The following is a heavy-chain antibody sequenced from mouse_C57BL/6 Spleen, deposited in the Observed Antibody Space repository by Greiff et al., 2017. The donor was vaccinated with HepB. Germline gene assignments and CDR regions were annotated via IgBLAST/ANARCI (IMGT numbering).Heavy chain of an antibody. V-gene: IGHV1S81*02. CDR1: GYTFTSYW. D-gene: IGHD1-1*01. CDR2: TNPTNGRT. J-gene: IGHJ2*01. Sequence: VQLQQSGAELVKAGASVKMSCKASGYTFTSYWMHWVKQRLGQGLEWFAETNPTNGRTYYNEKFKSKATLTVDKSSSTADLLLSGPKFEDSAVYYCARIKKIVATYFDYWGQGTTLTVSS. CDR3: ARIKKIVATYFDY.